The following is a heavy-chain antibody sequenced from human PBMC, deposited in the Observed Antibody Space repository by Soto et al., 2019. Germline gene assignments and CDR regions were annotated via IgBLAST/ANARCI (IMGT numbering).Heavy chain of an antibody. CDR2: IIPIFGTA. Sequence: ASVKVSCKASGGTFSSYAISWLRQAPGQGLEWMGGIIPIFGTANYAQKFQGRVTITADESTSTAYMELSSLRSEDTAVYYCARTTTYGYSSGWDLQHWGQGTLVTIAS. CDR1: GGTFSSYA. V-gene: IGHV1-69*13. CDR3: ARTTTYGYSSGWDLQH. D-gene: IGHD6-19*01. J-gene: IGHJ1*01.